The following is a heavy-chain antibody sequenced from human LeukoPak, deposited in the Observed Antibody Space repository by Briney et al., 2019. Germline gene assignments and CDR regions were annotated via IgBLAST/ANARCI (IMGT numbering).Heavy chain of an antibody. Sequence: GGSLRLSCAASGFTFSSYWMSWVRQAPGKGLEWVANIKADGSEKYYVDSMKGRFTISRDNAKNSLYLQMNSLRAEDTAVYYCARVFTTPPDKDAFDIWGQGTMVTVSS. J-gene: IGHJ3*02. CDR1: GFTFSSYW. V-gene: IGHV3-7*03. D-gene: IGHD1-1*01. CDR3: ARVFTTPPDKDAFDI. CDR2: IKADGSEK.